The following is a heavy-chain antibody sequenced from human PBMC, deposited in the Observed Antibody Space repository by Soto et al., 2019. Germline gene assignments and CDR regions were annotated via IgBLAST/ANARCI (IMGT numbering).Heavy chain of an antibody. D-gene: IGHD6-13*01. V-gene: IGHV1-69*06. CDR1: GGTFSSYA. Sequence: SVKVSCKASGGTFSSYAISWVRQAPGQGLERMGGIIPIFGTANYAQKFQGRVTITADKSTSTAYMELSSLRSEDTAVYYCARPTSPGDSSSWYNRYYYGMDVWGQGTTVTVSS. CDR3: ARPTSPGDSSSWYNRYYYGMDV. J-gene: IGHJ6*02. CDR2: IIPIFGTA.